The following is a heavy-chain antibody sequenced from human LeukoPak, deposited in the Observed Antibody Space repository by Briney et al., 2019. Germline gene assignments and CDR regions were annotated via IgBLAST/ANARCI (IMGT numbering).Heavy chain of an antibody. CDR2: ISWNSGSI. J-gene: IGHJ4*02. CDR3: AKEGGGISGFDY. D-gene: IGHD3-10*01. V-gene: IGHV3-9*03. CDR1: GFTFDNYG. Sequence: GGSLRLSCAASGFTFDNYGMHWVRQAPGKGLEWVSGISWNSGSIGCADSVKGRFTISRDNAKNSLYLQMNSLRAEDMALYYCAKEGGGISGFDYWGQGTLVTVS.